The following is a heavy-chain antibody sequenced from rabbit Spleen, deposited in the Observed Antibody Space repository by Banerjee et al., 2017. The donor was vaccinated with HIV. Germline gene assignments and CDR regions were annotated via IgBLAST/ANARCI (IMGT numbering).Heavy chain of an antibody. CDR1: GFSFSSSYW. V-gene: IGHV1S45*01. CDR2: IATGVDRT. CDR3: ARSTYNDYGLFGL. D-gene: IGHD2-1*01. J-gene: IGHJ4*01. Sequence: QQQLVESGGGLVKPGASLTLTCKASGFSFSSSYWICWVRQAPGKGLEWIACIATGVDRTIYASWAKGRFTISKTSTTVDLQMTSLTAADTATYFCARSTYNDYGLFGLWGPGTLVTVS.